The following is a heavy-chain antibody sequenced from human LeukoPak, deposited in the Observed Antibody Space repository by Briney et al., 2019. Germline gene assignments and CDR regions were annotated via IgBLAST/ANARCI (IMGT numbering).Heavy chain of an antibody. Sequence: PGGSLRLSCAASGFTFSSYSMNWVRQAPGKGLEWVSSISSSSSYIYYADSVKGRFTISRDNAKNSLYLQMNSLRAEDTAVYYCARERGGFYDSSGYPLDYWGQGTLVTVSS. D-gene: IGHD3-22*01. J-gene: IGHJ4*02. CDR1: GFTFSSYS. CDR3: ARERGGFYDSSGYPLDY. V-gene: IGHV3-21*01. CDR2: ISSSSSYI.